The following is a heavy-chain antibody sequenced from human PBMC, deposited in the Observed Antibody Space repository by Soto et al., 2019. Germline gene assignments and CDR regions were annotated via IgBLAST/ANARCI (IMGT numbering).Heavy chain of an antibody. D-gene: IGHD3-22*01. CDR3: AKDTYYHDSGGYYVFDY. V-gene: IGHV3-30*18. J-gene: IGHJ4*02. CDR1: GFTFTDYG. Sequence: QVQLVESGGGVVQPGRSLRLSCADSGFTFTDYGMHWVRQAPGKGLEWVAVISYDGSNKNYADSVKGRFTISRDNSKNTLYLQMNSLRAEDTAVYSCAKDTYYHDSGGYYVFDYWGQGTLVTVSS. CDR2: ISYDGSNK.